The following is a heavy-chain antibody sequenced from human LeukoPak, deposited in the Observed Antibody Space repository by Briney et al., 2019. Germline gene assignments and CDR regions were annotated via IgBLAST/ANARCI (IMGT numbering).Heavy chain of an antibody. J-gene: IGHJ6*04. D-gene: IGHD3-3*01. CDR1: GFTFSSDG. CDR3: ASTDASRYYDFWSGYLPPQ. CDR2: ISYDGSNK. V-gene: IGHV3-30*03. Sequence: GRSLRLSCAASGFTFSSDGMHWVRQAPGKGLEWVAVISYDGSNKYYADSVKGRFTISRDNSKNTLYLQMNSLRAEDTAVYYWASTDASRYYDFWSGYLPPQWGKGTTVTVSS.